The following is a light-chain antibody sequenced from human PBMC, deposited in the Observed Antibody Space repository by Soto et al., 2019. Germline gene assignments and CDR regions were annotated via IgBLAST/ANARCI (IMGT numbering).Light chain of an antibody. CDR2: EVS. CDR1: SSDFGFYNY. CDR3: SSYTTSSTPVL. V-gene: IGLV2-14*01. Sequence: QSALTQPASVSGSPGQSITISCTGTSSDFGFYNYVSWYQHNPGKAPKLMIYEVSNRPSGVSYRFSGSKSGNTASLTISGLQAEDEAVYYCSSYTTSSTPVLFGGGTKVTVL. J-gene: IGLJ2*01.